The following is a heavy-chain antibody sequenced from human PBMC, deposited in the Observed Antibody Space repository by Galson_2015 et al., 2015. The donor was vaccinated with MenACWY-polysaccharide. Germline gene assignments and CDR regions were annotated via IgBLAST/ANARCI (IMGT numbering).Heavy chain of an antibody. CDR2: IQYDGSNK. J-gene: IGHJ3*02. Sequence: SLRLSCAASGLRFSGSGMHWVRQAPGKGLEWVAVIQYDGSNKGYADSVKGRFTISRDNSKNTLYLERNSLRAEDTAVYYCAREGSRIVSLAFDSWGHGTLVPVTS. D-gene: IGHD2-2*01. CDR1: GLRFSGSG. CDR3: AREGSRIVSLAFDS. V-gene: IGHV3-33*01.